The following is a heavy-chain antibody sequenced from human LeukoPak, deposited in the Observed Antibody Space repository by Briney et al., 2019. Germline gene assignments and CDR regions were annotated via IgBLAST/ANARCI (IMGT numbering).Heavy chain of an antibody. J-gene: IGHJ6*02. CDR3: ARTPNTYYYGSGYYYYYYGMDV. D-gene: IGHD3-10*01. CDR1: GYTFTSHD. Sequence: ASVKVSCKASGYTFTSHDINWVRQATGQGLEWMGWMNPNNGNAGYAQKFQGRVTITRNTSISTAYMELSSLRSEDTAVYYCARTPNTYYYGSGYYYYYYGMDVWGQGTTVTVSS. CDR2: MNPNNGNA. V-gene: IGHV1-8*03.